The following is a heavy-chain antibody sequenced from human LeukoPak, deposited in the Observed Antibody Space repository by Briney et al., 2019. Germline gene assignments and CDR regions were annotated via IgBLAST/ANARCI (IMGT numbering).Heavy chain of an antibody. J-gene: IGHJ4*02. CDR3: AKETTFYYDSSGYWGY. D-gene: IGHD3-22*01. V-gene: IGHV3-7*05. CDR2: IQQDGSEK. Sequence: PGGSLRLSCAASGFTFSSYWMIWVRQAPGKGLEWVANIQQDGSEKYYVDSVKGRFTISRDNAKNSLYLQMNSLRAEDTAVYYCAKETTFYYDSSGYWGYWGQGTLVTVSS. CDR1: GFTFSSYW.